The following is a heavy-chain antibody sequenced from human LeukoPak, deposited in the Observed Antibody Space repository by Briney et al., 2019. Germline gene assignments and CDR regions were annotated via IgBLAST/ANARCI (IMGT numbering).Heavy chain of an antibody. V-gene: IGHV3-74*01. J-gene: IGHJ4*02. Sequence: GGSLRLSCAASGFTFSSYWMHWVRQAPGKGLVWVSRINTDGSSTSYADSVKGRFTISRDNAKNTLYLQMNSLRAEDTAVYYCARSPNPGAPFDYWGQGTLVTVSS. D-gene: IGHD1-14*01. CDR2: INTDGSST. CDR1: GFTFSSYW. CDR3: ARSPNPGAPFDY.